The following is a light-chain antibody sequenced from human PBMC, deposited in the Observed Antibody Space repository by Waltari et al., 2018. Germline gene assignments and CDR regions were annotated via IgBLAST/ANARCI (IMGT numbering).Light chain of an antibody. CDR2: WES. CDR1: QSVFFSSTNKNY. J-gene: IGKJ2*03. Sequence: IVMTQSPASLAVSLGERATINCKANQSVFFSSTNKNYVAWYQQRPGQPPRLLLSWESIRESGVPDRVIGSGSGTDFTLTINSLQAEDVALYYCQHYYRTPYSFGQGTKLEIK. CDR3: QHYYRTPYS. V-gene: IGKV4-1*01.